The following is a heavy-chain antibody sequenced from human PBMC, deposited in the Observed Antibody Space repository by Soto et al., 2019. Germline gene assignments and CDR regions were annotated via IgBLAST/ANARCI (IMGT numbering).Heavy chain of an antibody. D-gene: IGHD5-18*01. Sequence: PSETLSLTCAVYGGSFSGYYWSWVRQPPGKGLEWIGEINHSGSTNYNPSLKSRVTISVDTSKNQFSLKLSSVTAADTAVYYCARGGDTAIHANSGMDVWGQGTTVTVSS. V-gene: IGHV4-34*01. CDR1: GGSFSGYY. J-gene: IGHJ6*02. CDR3: ARGGDTAIHANSGMDV. CDR2: INHSGST.